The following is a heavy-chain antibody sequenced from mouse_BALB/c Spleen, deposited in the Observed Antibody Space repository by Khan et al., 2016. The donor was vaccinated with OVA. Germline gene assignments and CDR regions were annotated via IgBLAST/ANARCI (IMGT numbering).Heavy chain of an antibody. J-gene: IGHJ4*01. Sequence: EVQLVESGPGLVKPSQSLSLTCTVTDYSITSDYAWNWIRQFPGNKLEWMGYISYSGSTSYHPSLKSRISFTRDTSKNQFFLQLNSVTPEDTATXYCTRSVYYAYAYAMDYWGQGTSVTVSS. CDR3: TRSVYYAYAYAMDY. D-gene: IGHD2-2*01. V-gene: IGHV3-2*02. CDR1: DYSITSDYA. CDR2: ISYSGST.